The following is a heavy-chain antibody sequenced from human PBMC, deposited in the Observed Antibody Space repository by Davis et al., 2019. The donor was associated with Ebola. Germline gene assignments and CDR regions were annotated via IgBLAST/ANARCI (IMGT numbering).Heavy chain of an antibody. Sequence: SVKVSCKASGGTFYSYGITWVRQAPGQGLEWVGGIIPIIARENYAQKFQGRVTMTTDTSTSTAYMELWSLRSDDTAVYYCARDPTIYDFRSNESKLDHWGQGTLVTVSS. CDR3: ARDPTIYDFRSNESKLDH. D-gene: IGHD3-3*01. CDR2: IIPIIARE. CDR1: GGTFYSYG. J-gene: IGHJ4*02. V-gene: IGHV1-69*10.